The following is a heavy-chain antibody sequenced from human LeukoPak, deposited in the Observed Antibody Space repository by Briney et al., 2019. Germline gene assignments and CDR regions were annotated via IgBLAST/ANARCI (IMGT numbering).Heavy chain of an antibody. CDR2: TYYRSKWYN. CDR1: GDSVSSNSAA. CDR3: AREERETVTPRGWFDP. Sequence: SQTLSLTCAISGDSVSSNSAAWNWIRQSPSRGLEWLGRTYYRSKWYNDYAVSVKSRITINPDTSKNQFSLQLNSVTPEDTAVYYCAREERETVTPRGWFDPWGQGILVTVSS. D-gene: IGHD4-17*01. V-gene: IGHV6-1*01. J-gene: IGHJ5*02.